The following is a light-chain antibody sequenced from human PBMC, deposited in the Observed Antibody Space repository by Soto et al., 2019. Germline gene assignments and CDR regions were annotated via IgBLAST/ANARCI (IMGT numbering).Light chain of an antibody. CDR3: SSYAGSNNWV. J-gene: IGLJ3*02. Sequence: QSALTQPPSASGSPGQSVTISCTGTSSDVGGYNSVSWYQQHPGTAPKLMIYEVTKRPSGVPDRFSGSKSGNTASLTVSGLQAEDEADYYCSSYAGSNNWVFGGGTKVTVL. V-gene: IGLV2-8*01. CDR2: EVT. CDR1: SSDVGGYNS.